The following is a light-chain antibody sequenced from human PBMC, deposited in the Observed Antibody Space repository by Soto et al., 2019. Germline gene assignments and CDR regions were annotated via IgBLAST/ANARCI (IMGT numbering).Light chain of an antibody. J-gene: IGKJ1*01. CDR3: QQYNSYSPWT. Sequence: DIQMTQSPSSLSASVGDRVTITCRASQSISSWLAWYQQKPGKAPKLLIYDASSLEVGVPSRFSGSGSGTEFTLTISSLQPDDFATYYCQQYNSYSPWTFGQGTKVDI. V-gene: IGKV1-5*01. CDR1: QSISSW. CDR2: DAS.